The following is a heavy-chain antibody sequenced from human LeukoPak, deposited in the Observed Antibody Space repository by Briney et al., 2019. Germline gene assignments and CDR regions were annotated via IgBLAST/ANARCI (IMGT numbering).Heavy chain of an antibody. J-gene: IGHJ4*02. CDR3: AGDGEKGEKPGVY. Sequence: ASVTVSCKASGYTFTSYGISWVRQAPGQGLEWMGWISAYNGNTNYAQKLQGRVTMTTDTSTSTAYMELSSLRSEDTAVYYCAGDGEKGEKPGVYWGQGTLVTVSS. CDR1: GYTFTSYG. CDR2: ISAYNGNT. D-gene: IGHD4-17*01. V-gene: IGHV1-18*01.